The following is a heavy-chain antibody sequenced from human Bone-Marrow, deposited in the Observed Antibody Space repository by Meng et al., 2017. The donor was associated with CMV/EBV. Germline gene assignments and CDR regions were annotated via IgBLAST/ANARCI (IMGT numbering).Heavy chain of an antibody. CDR1: GYTFTGYY. CDR2: INPNSGGT. Sequence: GYTFTGYYMHWVRQAPGQGLEWMGWINPNSGGTSYAQKFQGRVTMARDTSISAAYMELSRLRSDDTAVYYCAREYCSTTSCYPYFDFWAQGTLVTVSS. CDR3: AREYCSTTSCYPYFDF. V-gene: IGHV1-2*02. J-gene: IGHJ4*02. D-gene: IGHD2-2*01.